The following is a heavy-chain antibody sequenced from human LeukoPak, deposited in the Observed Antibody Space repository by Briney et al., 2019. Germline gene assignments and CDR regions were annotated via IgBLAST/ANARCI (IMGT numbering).Heavy chain of an antibody. V-gene: IGHV3-30*18. CDR1: GFTFSSYD. J-gene: IGHJ4*02. CDR3: AKGHSSGWYLDS. CDR2: TSYDGSNK. D-gene: IGHD6-19*01. Sequence: PGGSLRLSCAASGFTFSSYDMHWVRQAPGKGLEWVALTSYDGSNKYYADSVKGRFTISRDSSTNTLYLQMISPRAEDTAVYYCAKGHSSGWYLDSWGQGTLVTVSS.